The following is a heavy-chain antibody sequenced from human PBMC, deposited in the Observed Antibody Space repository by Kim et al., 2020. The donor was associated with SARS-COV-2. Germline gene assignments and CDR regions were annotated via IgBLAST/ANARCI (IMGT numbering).Heavy chain of an antibody. CDR3: AREAIVGATSY. J-gene: IGHJ4*02. D-gene: IGHD1-26*01. CDR2: T. Sequence: TYYADSVKGRFTISRDNSKNTLYLQMNSLRAEDTAVYYCAREAIVGATSYWGQGTLVTVSS. V-gene: IGHV3-66*01.